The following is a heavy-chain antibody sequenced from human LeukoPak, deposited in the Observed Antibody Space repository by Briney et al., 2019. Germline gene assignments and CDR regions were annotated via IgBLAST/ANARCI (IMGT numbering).Heavy chain of an antibody. CDR1: GYTFTGYY. CDR2: INPNSGGT. Sequence: ASVNVSCKASGYTFTGYYMHWVRQAPGQGLEWMGWINPNSGGTNYAQKFQGWVTMTRDTSISTAYMELSRLRSDDTAVYYCARGSGGYSYGYDYWGQGTLVTVSS. D-gene: IGHD5-18*01. V-gene: IGHV1-2*04. J-gene: IGHJ4*02. CDR3: ARGSGGYSYGYDY.